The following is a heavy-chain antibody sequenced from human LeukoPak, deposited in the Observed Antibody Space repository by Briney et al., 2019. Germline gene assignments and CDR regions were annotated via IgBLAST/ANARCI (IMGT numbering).Heavy chain of an antibody. Sequence: PGGSLRLSCEASGFTFSSHGMHWVRRAPGKGLEYVSGISTNGGSTYYANSVKGRFTISRDNAKNSLYLQMNSLRAEDTAVYYCARARIVVVSAATWGKDYYGMDVWGQGTTVTVSS. V-gene: IGHV3-64*01. D-gene: IGHD2-2*01. CDR2: ISTNGGST. CDR1: GFTFSSHG. J-gene: IGHJ6*02. CDR3: ARARIVVVSAATWGKDYYGMDV.